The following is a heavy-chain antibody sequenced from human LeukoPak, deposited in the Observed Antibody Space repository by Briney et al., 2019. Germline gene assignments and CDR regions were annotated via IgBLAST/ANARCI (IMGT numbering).Heavy chain of an antibody. CDR1: GGSFSGYY. J-gene: IGHJ4*02. Sequence: PSETLSLTCAVYGGSFSGYYWSWIRQPPGKGLEWIGGINHSGSTNYNPSLKSRVTISVDTSKNQFSLKLSSVTAADTAVYYCARQGDYDSSGYYYHPFDYWGQGTLVTVSS. CDR2: INHSGST. CDR3: ARQGDYDSSGYYYHPFDY. V-gene: IGHV4-34*01. D-gene: IGHD3-22*01.